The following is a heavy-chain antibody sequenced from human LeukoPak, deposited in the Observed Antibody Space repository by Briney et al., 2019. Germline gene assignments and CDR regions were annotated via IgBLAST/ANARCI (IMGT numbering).Heavy chain of an antibody. Sequence: GGSLRLSCAASGFTFSSYAMHWVRQAPGKGLEWVAVISYDGSNKHYADSVKGRFTISRDNSKNTLYLQMNSLRAEDTAVYYCAREGHCTTTRCYEDYWGQGALVTVSS. J-gene: IGHJ4*02. CDR3: AREGHCTTTRCYEDY. CDR1: GFTFSSYA. CDR2: ISYDGSNK. D-gene: IGHD2-2*01. V-gene: IGHV3-30-3*01.